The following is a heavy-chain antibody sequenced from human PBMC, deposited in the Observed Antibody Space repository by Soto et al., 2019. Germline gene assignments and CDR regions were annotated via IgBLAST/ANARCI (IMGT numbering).Heavy chain of an antibody. CDR3: ARVDMPDYMDV. V-gene: IGHV4-4*02. J-gene: IGHJ6*03. CDR2: IYHSGST. D-gene: IGHD2-2*03. Sequence: QVQLQEAGPGLVKPSGTLSLTCAVSSGSISSSNWWSRVRQPPGKGLEGIGEIYHSGSTNYNPSLMSRATISVDKSKHQFSLKLSSVTAADTAVYYCARVDMPDYMDVWGKGTTVTVSS. CDR1: SGSISSSNW.